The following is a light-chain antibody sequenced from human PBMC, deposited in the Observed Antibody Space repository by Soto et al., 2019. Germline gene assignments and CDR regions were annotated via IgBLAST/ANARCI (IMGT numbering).Light chain of an antibody. CDR1: SSNIGSNS. CDR3: ASWADSLV. J-gene: IGLJ2*01. V-gene: IGLV1-47*01. Sequence: QSVLTQPPSASGTPGQRVTISCSGSSSNIGSNSVYWYQQLPGTAPKLLIFRNDQRPSGVPDRFSASRSGTSASLAISGLRSEDEADYYCASWADSLVFGGGTKVTVL. CDR2: RND.